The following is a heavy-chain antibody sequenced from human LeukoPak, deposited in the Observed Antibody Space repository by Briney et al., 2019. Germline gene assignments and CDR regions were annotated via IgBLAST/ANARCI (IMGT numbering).Heavy chain of an antibody. Sequence: GGSLRLSCAASGFTFSSYSMNWVRQAPGKGLGWVSSISSSSSYIYYADSVKGRFTISRDNAKNSLYLQMNSLRAEDTAVYYCATWGWNDAYWGQGTLVTVSS. CDR3: ATWGWNDAY. CDR1: GFTFSSYS. J-gene: IGHJ4*02. V-gene: IGHV3-21*01. D-gene: IGHD1-1*01. CDR2: ISSSSSYI.